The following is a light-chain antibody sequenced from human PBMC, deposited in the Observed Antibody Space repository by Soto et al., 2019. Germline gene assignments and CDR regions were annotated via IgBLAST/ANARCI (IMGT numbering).Light chain of an antibody. Sequence: DIQMIQSPSSLSASVGDRVTITCRASQRISSYLNWYKQKPGKAPNLLIYTTSNLQNGVPLRFSGSGSGTYFTLTISSLQPEDFAIYFCQQTHSVPYTFGQGTKVEIK. CDR2: TTS. V-gene: IGKV1-39*01. CDR3: QQTHSVPYT. J-gene: IGKJ2*01. CDR1: QRISSY.